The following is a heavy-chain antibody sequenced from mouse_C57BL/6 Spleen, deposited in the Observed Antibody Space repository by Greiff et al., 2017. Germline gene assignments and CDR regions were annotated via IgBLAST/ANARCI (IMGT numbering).Heavy chain of an antibody. D-gene: IGHD1-1*01. Sequence: VQLQQSGAELVRPGASVKLSCTASGFNIKDYYMHWVKQRPEQGLEWIGRIDPADGATEYSPKFPGKATMTADTSSNTAYLQLSSLTSEDTAVYYCTTCSIRRRDVDYWGQGTSVTVSS. CDR3: TTCSIRRRDVDY. CDR1: GFNIKDYY. J-gene: IGHJ4*01. CDR2: IDPADGAT. V-gene: IGHV14-1*01.